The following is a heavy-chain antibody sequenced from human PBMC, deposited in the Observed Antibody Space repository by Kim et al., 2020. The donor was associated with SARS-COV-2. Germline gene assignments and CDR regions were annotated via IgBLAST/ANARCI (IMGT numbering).Heavy chain of an antibody. V-gene: IGHV3-21*06. J-gene: IGHJ4*02. D-gene: IGHD3-22*01. CDR2: T. CDR3: VRGHSSGYYYDF. Sequence: TFYADSVKSRFTMSRDNVKNFMYLQMNSVRAEDTAVYYCVRGHSSGYYYDFWGQGTLVTVSS.